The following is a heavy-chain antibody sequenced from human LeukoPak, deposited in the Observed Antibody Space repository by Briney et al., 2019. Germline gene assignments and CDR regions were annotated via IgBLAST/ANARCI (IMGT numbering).Heavy chain of an antibody. CDR2: IYYSGST. CDR1: GGSISSSSYY. D-gene: IGHD2-2*01. J-gene: IGHJ6*03. Sequence: SETLSLTCNVSGGSISSSSYYWGWIRQPPGKGLEWIGSIYYSGSTYYNPSLKSRVTISVDTSKNQFSLKLSSVAAADTAVYYCARSRPSRGTQSRCSSTSCYVYYYYYMDVWGKGTTVTISS. V-gene: IGHV4-39*07. CDR3: ARSRPSRGTQSRCSSTSCYVYYYYYMDV.